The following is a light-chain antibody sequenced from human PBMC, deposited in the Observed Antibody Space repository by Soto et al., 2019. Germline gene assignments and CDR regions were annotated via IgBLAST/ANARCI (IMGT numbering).Light chain of an antibody. Sequence: DIQLTQSPSFLSASVGDRVTITCRASQGISSYLAWYQQKPGKAPKLLIYAPSTLQTGVPSRFSGSGSGTAFTLTISRLPPEDLATYYCQQLNSYPLAFGQGTRLVIK. J-gene: IGKJ5*01. CDR2: APS. CDR3: QQLNSYPLA. CDR1: QGISSY. V-gene: IGKV1-9*01.